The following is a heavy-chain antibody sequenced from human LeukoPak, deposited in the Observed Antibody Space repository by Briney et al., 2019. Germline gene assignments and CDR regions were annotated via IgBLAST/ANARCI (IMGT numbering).Heavy chain of an antibody. CDR3: ATLDSTKSVF. Sequence: GGSLRLSCVASEFRFGRDWISWVRQAPGKGLEWVACIKRDGSEEYYAGSVRGRFTVSVDNGKNSLYLQMNSLRAEDTARYYCATLDSTKSVFWGRGTAVTVSS. J-gene: IGHJ1*01. CDR1: EFRFGRDW. D-gene: IGHD2-2*01. V-gene: IGHV3-7*01. CDR2: IKRDGSEE.